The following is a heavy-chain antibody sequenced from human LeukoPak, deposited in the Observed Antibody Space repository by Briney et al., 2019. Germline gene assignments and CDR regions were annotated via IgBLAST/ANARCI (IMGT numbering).Heavy chain of an antibody. CDR2: IYYSGST. D-gene: IGHD2-15*01. J-gene: IGHJ4*02. V-gene: IGHV4-59*01. Sequence: SETLSLTCTLSGGSFSSDYWSCIRQPPGKGLEWIGYIYYSGSTNYNPSLKSRVTISEDTSKNQFSLKLSSVTAADTAAYFCASESRRNWVWSYCLFWGQGTLVTVSS. CDR3: ASESRRNWVWSYCLF. CDR1: GGSFSSDY.